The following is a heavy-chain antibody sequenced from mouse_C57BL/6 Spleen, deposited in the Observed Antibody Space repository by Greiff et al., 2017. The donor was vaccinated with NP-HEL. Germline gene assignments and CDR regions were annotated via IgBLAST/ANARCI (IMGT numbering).Heavy chain of an antibody. Sequence: EVQVVESGPGLVKPSQSLSLTCSVSGYSITSGYYWNWIRQFPGNKLEWMGYISYDGSNNYNPSLKNRISITRDTSTNQFFLKLNSVTTEDTATYYCAKDSAGYGCFAYWGQGTLVTVSA. J-gene: IGHJ3*01. CDR3: AKDSAGYGCFAY. V-gene: IGHV3-6*01. D-gene: IGHD3-2*02. CDR2: ISYDGSN. CDR1: GYSITSGYY.